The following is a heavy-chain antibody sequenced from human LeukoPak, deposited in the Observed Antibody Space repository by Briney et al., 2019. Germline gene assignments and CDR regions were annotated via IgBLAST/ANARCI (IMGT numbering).Heavy chain of an antibody. CDR1: GGSISSSTSF. V-gene: IGHV4-39*07. CDR3: ARGTGYDYYYFYMDV. CDR2: IYHSGTT. J-gene: IGHJ6*03. Sequence: SETLSLTCTVSGGSISSSTSFWGWIRQSPGEGLEWIGSIYHSGTTYYGPSLRSRITISVDTSNNQFSLKLSSVTAADTAVYYCARGTGYDYYYFYMDVWGTGTTVTVSS. D-gene: IGHD5-12*01.